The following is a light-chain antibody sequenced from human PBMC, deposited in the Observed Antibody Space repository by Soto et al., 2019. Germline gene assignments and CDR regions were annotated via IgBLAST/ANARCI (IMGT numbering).Light chain of an antibody. V-gene: IGKV3-15*01. Sequence: EIVMTQTPATLSVSPGERATLCCRASQSVSSNLAWYQQKPGQAPRLLIYGASTRATGIPDRFSASGTGTDFTLTISRLEPEDLAVYYCQHSGDFRWTFGQGTK. CDR1: QSVSSN. CDR3: QHSGDFRWT. J-gene: IGKJ1*01. CDR2: GAS.